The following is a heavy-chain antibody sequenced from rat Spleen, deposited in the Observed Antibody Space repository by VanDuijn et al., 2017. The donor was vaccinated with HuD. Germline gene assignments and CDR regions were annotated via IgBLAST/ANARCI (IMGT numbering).Heavy chain of an antibody. Sequence: EVQLVESGGGLVQPGRSMKLSCAASGFTFNNYYMAWVRQAPTKGLEWVASISYEGSITYYGDSVKGRFTISRDNAKSTLYLQMNSLRSEDTATYYCARPDGYTYVMDAWGQGASVTVSS. J-gene: IGHJ4*01. D-gene: IGHD1-4*01. CDR2: ISYEGSIT. V-gene: IGHV5-22*01. CDR1: GFTFNNYY. CDR3: ARPDGYTYVMDA.